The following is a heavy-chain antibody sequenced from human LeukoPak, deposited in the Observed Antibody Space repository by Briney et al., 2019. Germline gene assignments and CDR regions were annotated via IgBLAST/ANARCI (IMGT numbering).Heavy chain of an antibody. CDR3: ERHGGITMVRGVLSAFDI. CDR2: IYYSGNT. J-gene: IGHJ3*02. CDR1: GGSVSSYY. V-gene: IGHV4-59*08. Sequence: SETLSLTCSVSGGSVSSYYWSWIRQPPGKGLEWVENIYYSGNTNFNPSLVSRVIISVDTSKNQLSLRLSSVTAADTAVYYCERHGGITMVRGVLSAFDIWGQGTMVTVSS. D-gene: IGHD3-10*01.